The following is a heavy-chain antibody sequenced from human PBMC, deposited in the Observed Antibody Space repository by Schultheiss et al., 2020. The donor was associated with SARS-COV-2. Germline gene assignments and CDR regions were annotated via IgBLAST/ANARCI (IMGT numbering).Heavy chain of an antibody. CDR1: RFTFSSYA. J-gene: IGHJ2*01. V-gene: IGHV3-30-3*02. D-gene: IGHD6-13*01. CDR2: ISYDGGLK. CDR3: AKIPAARVVFWYFDL. Sequence: GGSLRLSCAASRFTFSSYAMHWVRQAPGRGLEWVAMISYDGGLKYYADSVKDRFTVSRDNSKNTLYLQMNSLRAEDTAVYYCAKIPAARVVFWYFDLWGRGTLVTVSS.